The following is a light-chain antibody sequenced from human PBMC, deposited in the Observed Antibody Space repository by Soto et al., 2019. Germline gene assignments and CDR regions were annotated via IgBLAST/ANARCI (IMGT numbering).Light chain of an antibody. Sequence: AIRMTQSPSSLSASTGDRVTITCRASRGIRSYLAWFQQKPGRPPKLLMSATATLQSDVPSRFSGSGSGTDFTLTIGCLQSEDLATYYCQQYYTYPWTFGQGTKVEIK. CDR1: RGIRSY. V-gene: IGKV1-8*01. CDR3: QQYYTYPWT. J-gene: IGKJ1*01. CDR2: ATA.